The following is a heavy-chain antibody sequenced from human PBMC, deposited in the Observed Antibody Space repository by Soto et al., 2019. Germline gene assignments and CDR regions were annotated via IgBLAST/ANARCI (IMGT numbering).Heavy chain of an antibody. D-gene: IGHD3-3*01. CDR3: AKVLGDLGVVRNWFVP. J-gene: IGHJ5*02. Sequence: GESLRLSCAASGFTFKDYAKHWIRQTPEKGQEWVAGINWNSGSVGYADSVKGRFTISRDNANNSLYLQMDSLRTEDTALYYCAKVLGDLGVVRNWFVPLGEGILVSV. CDR1: GFTFKDYA. V-gene: IGHV3-9*01. CDR2: INWNSGSV.